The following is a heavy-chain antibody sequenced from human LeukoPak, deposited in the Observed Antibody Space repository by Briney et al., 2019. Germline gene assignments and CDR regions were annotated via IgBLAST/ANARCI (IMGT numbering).Heavy chain of an antibody. J-gene: IGHJ1*01. CDR2: IKQDGSET. D-gene: IGHD3-3*01. CDR3: ARDAAYDFRNPYRYFQH. V-gene: IGHV3-7*01. CDR1: GFTFSTYR. Sequence: GGSLRLSCAASGFTFSTYRMTWVRQAPGKGLDWVGNIKQDGSETYYADSLKGRFTISRDNAKSALYLQINSLRAEDTAVYYCARDAAYDFRNPYRYFQHWGQGTLVTVSS.